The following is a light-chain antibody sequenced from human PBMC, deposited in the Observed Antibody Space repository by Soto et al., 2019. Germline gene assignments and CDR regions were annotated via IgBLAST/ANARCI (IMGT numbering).Light chain of an antibody. CDR2: EVT. V-gene: IGLV2-14*01. CDR3: SSYTSTSTPYV. J-gene: IGLJ1*01. CDR1: SSDVCYYDF. Sequence: QSALTQPASVSGSPGQSITISCTGTSSDVCYYDFVAWYQQYPGKAPKVIIYEVTNRPSGVSNRFSGSKSGNTASLTISGLQAEDEADYYCSSYTSTSTPYVFGSGTKLTVL.